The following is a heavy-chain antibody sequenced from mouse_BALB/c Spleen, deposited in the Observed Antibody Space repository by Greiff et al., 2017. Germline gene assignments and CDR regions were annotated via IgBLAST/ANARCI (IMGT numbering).Heavy chain of an antibody. V-gene: IGHV5-17*02. CDR1: GFTFSSFG. Sequence: EVKLVESGGGLVQPGGSRKLSCAASGFTFSSFGMHWVRQAPEKGLEWVAYISSGSSTIYYADTVKDRFTISRDNPKNTLFLQMTSLRSEDTAMYYCAKGGRFRFAYWGQGTLVTVSA. CDR3: AKGGRFRFAY. CDR2: ISSGSSTI. J-gene: IGHJ3*01.